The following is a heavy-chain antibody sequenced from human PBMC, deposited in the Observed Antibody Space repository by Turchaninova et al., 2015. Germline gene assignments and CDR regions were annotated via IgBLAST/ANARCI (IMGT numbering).Heavy chain of an antibody. D-gene: IGHD2-8*01. Sequence: QLQLQESGPGLVKPSETLSLTCSVYGGSLSSTNCYGAWFRPSPGKGRGCVGRVFSSGCTYSHPSLKIRVCIAVDTAQTQFCLKLSSGTVAYTAVYYGATRRIGVGFDPWGQGTLVTVSS. V-gene: IGHV4-39*01. J-gene: IGHJ5*02. CDR1: GGSLSSTNCY. CDR2: VFSSGCT. CDR3: ATRRIGVGFDP.